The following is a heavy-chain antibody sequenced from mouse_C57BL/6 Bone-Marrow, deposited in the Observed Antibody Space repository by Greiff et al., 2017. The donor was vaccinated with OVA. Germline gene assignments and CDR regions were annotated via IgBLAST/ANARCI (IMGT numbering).Heavy chain of an antibody. CDR2: INPNNGGT. D-gene: IGHD1-1*01. J-gene: IGHJ3*01. CDR1: GYTFTDYY. Sequence: EVQLQQSGPELVKPGASVKISCKASGYTFTDYYMNWVKQSHGKSLEWIGDINPNNGGTSYNQKFKGKATLTVDKSSSTAYMELRSLTSEDSAVYYCARLGYYGSSYGGFAYWGQGTLVTVSA. V-gene: IGHV1-26*01. CDR3: ARLGYYGSSYGGFAY.